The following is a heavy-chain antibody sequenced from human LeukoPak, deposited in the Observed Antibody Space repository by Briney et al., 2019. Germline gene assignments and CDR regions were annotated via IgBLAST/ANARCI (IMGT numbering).Heavy chain of an antibody. CDR1: GFTFSNYW. J-gene: IGHJ5*02. D-gene: IGHD2-2*01. CDR2: INSDGSST. CDR3: ARGGVVPTAINWFDP. Sequence: PGGSLRLSCAASGFTFSNYWMHWVRQAPGKGLVWVSRINSDGSSTSYADSVKGRFTISRDNAKNTMYPQMNSLRAEDTAVYYCARGGVVPTAINWFDPWGQGTLVTVSS. V-gene: IGHV3-74*01.